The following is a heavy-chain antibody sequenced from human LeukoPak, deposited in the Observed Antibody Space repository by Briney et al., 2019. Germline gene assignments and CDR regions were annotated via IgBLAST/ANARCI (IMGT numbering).Heavy chain of an antibody. J-gene: IGHJ3*02. CDR2: INQDGSEK. CDR1: GLPFSNHW. V-gene: IGHV3-7*01. CDR3: AREGYGDYHI. Sequence: AGGSLRLSCAVSGLPFSNHWMTWVRRAPGKGWGRVANINQDGSEKYYVDSVKGRFSISRDNAKSSLYLQMNSLRVEDTAMYFCAREGYGDYHIWGQGTIVTVSS. D-gene: IGHD4-17*01.